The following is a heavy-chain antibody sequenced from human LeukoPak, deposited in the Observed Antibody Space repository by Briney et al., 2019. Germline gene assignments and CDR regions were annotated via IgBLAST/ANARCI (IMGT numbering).Heavy chain of an antibody. CDR1: GFTFSSYG. V-gene: IGHV3-30*03. J-gene: IGHJ4*02. CDR3: ASQGFITMVRGVTRFDY. D-gene: IGHD3-10*01. Sequence: GGSLRLSCAASGFTFSSYGMHWVRQAPGKGLEWVAVISYDGSNKYYADSVKGRFTISRDNSKNTLYLQMNSLRAEDTAVYYCASQGFITMVRGVTRFDYWGQGTLVTVSS. CDR2: ISYDGSNK.